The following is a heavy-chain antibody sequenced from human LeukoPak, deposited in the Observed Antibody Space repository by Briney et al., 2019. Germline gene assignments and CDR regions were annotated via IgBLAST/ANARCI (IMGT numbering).Heavy chain of an antibody. CDR1: GGSIRSYY. J-gene: IGHJ5*01. CDR3: ARGYYHISTGPQNWFDS. V-gene: IGHV4-59*01. Sequence: SETLSLTCTVSGGSIRSYYWSWIRQTPGKGLEWIGYIYHSGSTNYNASLKSRVTISIDTSKNQFSLKLSSVTAADTAVYYCARGYYHISTGPQNWFDSWGQGTLVTVSS. D-gene: IGHD3-9*01. CDR2: IYHSGST.